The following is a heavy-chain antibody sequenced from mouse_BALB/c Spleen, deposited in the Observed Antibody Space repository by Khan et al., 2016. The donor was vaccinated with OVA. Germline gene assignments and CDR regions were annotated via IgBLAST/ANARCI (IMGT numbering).Heavy chain of an antibody. V-gene: IGHV5-9-3*01. Sequence: EVELVESGGGLVKPGGSLKLSCAAGGFTFSSYDMSWVRQTPEKRLEWVATISSGGGYTYYPDSVKGRFTISRDNAKNTLYLQMSSLRSEDTAMYYCTRHDADSDYDYDVDAMDYWGQGTSVTVSS. D-gene: IGHD2-4*01. CDR1: GFTFSSYD. CDR2: ISSGGGYT. CDR3: TRHDADSDYDYDVDAMDY. J-gene: IGHJ4*01.